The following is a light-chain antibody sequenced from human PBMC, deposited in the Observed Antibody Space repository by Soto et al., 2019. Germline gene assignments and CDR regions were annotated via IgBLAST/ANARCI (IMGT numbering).Light chain of an antibody. J-gene: IGLJ2*01. CDR3: LSFDRSLSVV. Sequence: QSVLTQPPSVSGAPGQRVTISCTGSSSNIGAGYDVHWYQQLPGRAPKLLIYGNTNRPSGVPDRFSGSKSGTSASLAITGLEAEDEADYYCLSFDRSLSVVFGGGTKGTVL. CDR1: SSNIGAGYD. CDR2: GNT. V-gene: IGLV1-40*01.